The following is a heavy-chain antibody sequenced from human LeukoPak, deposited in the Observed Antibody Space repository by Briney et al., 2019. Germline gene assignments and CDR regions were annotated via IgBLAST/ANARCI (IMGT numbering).Heavy chain of an antibody. Sequence: PGGSLRLSCAASGFSFISYSMNWVRQAPGKGLEWVANIGQDGSEKNHVDSVKGRFTISRDNAKNSLFLQMNSLRVEDTALYYCARDRNKGATDYWGQGTLVTVSS. CDR2: IGQDGSEK. D-gene: IGHD1-26*01. J-gene: IGHJ4*02. CDR1: GFSFISYS. CDR3: ARDRNKGATDY. V-gene: IGHV3-7*01.